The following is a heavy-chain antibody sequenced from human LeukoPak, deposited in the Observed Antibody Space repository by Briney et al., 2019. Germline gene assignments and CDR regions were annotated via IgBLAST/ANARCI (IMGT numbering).Heavy chain of an antibody. V-gene: IGHV4-59*08. D-gene: IGHD6-13*01. CDR2: IYYSGST. CDR3: ARRAGIGQAYFDY. J-gene: IGHJ4*02. Sequence: SETLSLTCTVSGGSISSYYWSWIRQPPGKGLEWIGYIYYSGSTYYNPSLKSRVTISVDTSKNQFSLNLDSVTAADTAVYYCARRAGIGQAYFDYWGQGTLVTVSS. CDR1: GGSISSYY.